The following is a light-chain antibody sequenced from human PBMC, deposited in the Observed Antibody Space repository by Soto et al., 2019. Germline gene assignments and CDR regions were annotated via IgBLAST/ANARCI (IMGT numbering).Light chain of an antibody. V-gene: IGKV1-39*01. J-gene: IGKJ5*01. CDR2: AAS. Sequence: EIQNSQYTSSLSGSVGDRVTITCRASQSISSYLNWYQQKPGKAPKLLIYAASSLQSGVPSRFSGSGSGTDFTLTISSLQPEDFATYYCQQSYSTPITFGQGTRLEIK. CDR1: QSISSY. CDR3: QQSYSTPIT.